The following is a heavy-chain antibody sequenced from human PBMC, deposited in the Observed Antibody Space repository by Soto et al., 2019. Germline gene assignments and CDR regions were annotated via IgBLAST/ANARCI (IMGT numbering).Heavy chain of an antibody. V-gene: IGHV1-69*13. D-gene: IGHD5-12*01. Sequence: RASVKVSCKAPGGTFSSFPISWVRQAPGQGLEWMGGIIPMFGTANYAQTSQGRVTITADASTSTAYLELSSLRSEDTAVYYCTRSPTEWLQLSYYWGQGTLVTVSS. J-gene: IGHJ4*02. CDR3: TRSPTEWLQLSYY. CDR2: IIPMFGTA. CDR1: GGTFSSFP.